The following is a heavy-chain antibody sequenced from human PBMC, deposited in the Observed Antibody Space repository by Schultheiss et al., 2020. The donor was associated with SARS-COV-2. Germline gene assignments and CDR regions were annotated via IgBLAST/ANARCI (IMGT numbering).Heavy chain of an antibody. D-gene: IGHD2-2*02. CDR1: GGSFSGYY. Sequence: SETLSLTCAVYGGSFSGYYWSWIRQPPGKGLEWIGEINHSGSTNYNPSLKSRVTISVDTSKNQFSLKLSSVTAADTAVYYCARGRYCSSTSCYTGGIAAAGRGYYYMDVWGKGTTVTGSS. J-gene: IGHJ6*03. CDR2: INHSGST. CDR3: ARGRYCSSTSCYTGGIAAAGRGYYYMDV. V-gene: IGHV4-34*01.